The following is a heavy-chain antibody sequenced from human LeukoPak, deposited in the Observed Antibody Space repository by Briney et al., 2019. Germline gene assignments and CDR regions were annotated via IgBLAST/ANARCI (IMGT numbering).Heavy chain of an antibody. CDR3: ARGLNTSPGIDY. V-gene: IGHV3-7*01. Sequence: GGSLRLSCAASGFTFSNYWINWVRQAPGKGLEWVANIKEDGSQKYYVESVKGRFTVSRDNAKNSVYLQVSSRRDADTGVYYCARGLNTSPGIDYWGQGTLVTVSS. D-gene: IGHD3-16*01. J-gene: IGHJ4*02. CDR1: GFTFSNYW. CDR2: IKEDGSQK.